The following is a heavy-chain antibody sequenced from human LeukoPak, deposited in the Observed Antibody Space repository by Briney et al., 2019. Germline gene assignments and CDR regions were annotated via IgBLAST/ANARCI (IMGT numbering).Heavy chain of an antibody. J-gene: IGHJ5*02. CDR1: GYTFTDYC. CDR2: VDPEDGET. Sequence: ASVKVSCKVSGYTFTDYCMHWVQQAPGKGLEWMGLVDPEDGETIYAEKFQGRVTITADTSTDTAYMELSSLRSEDTAVYYCARGRMGSGSPYNWFDPWGQGTLVTVSS. D-gene: IGHD1-26*01. V-gene: IGHV1-69-2*01. CDR3: ARGRMGSGSPYNWFDP.